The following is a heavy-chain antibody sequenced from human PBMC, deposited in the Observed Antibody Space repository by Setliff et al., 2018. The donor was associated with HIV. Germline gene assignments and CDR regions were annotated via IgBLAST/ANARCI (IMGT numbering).Heavy chain of an antibody. V-gene: IGHV1-69*05. J-gene: IGHJ4*02. D-gene: IGHD2-2*01. CDR1: GGTFSSYA. CDR3: AKGIVVVPAAEYYFDY. CDR2: IIPIFGTA. Sequence: SVKVSCKASGGTFSSYAISWARQAPGQGLEWMGGIIPIFGTANYAQKFQGRVTITTDESTSTAYMELSSLRSEDTAVYYCAKGIVVVPAAEYYFDYWGQGTLVTVSS.